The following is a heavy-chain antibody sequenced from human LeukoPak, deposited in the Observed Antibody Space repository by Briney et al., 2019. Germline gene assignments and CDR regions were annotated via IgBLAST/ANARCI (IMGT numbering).Heavy chain of an antibody. Sequence: SETLSLTCTVSGYSISSGYYWGWIRPPPGKGLEWIGSIYHSGSTYYNPSLKSRVTISVDTSKNQFSLKLSSVTAADTAVYYCARHRFWATVVTPSVWFDPWGQGTLVTVSS. CDR1: GYSISSGYY. D-gene: IGHD4-23*01. CDR3: ARHRFWATVVTPSVWFDP. CDR2: IYHSGST. J-gene: IGHJ5*02. V-gene: IGHV4-38-2*02.